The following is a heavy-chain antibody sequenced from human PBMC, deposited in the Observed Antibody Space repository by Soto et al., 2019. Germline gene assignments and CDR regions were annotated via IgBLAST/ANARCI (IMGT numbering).Heavy chain of an antibody. CDR1: GFTFSSYS. V-gene: IGHV3-48*02. CDR2: ISSSSSTI. J-gene: IGHJ6*02. Sequence: GGSLRLSCAASGFTFSSYSMNWVRQAPGKGLEWVSYISSSSSTIYYADSVKGRFTISRDNAKNSLYLQMNSLRDEDTAVYYCARDGSGSYFFYYYYGMDVWGQGTTVTVSS. CDR3: ARDGSGSYFFYYYYGMDV. D-gene: IGHD3-10*01.